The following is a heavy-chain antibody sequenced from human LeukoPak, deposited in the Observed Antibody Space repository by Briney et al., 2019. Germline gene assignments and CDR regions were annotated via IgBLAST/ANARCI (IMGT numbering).Heavy chain of an antibody. CDR2: IYYNGNA. CDR1: GGSIANYY. CDR3: ARVARAAGLDS. V-gene: IGHV4-59*01. D-gene: IGHD6-13*01. Sequence: SETLPLTCTVSGGSIANYYWSWIRQPPGKGLEWIAYIYYNGNADYNPSLKSRVTISVDTSKNQFSLKLSSVTAADTAMYYCARVARAAGLDSWGQGIPVTVSS. J-gene: IGHJ4*02.